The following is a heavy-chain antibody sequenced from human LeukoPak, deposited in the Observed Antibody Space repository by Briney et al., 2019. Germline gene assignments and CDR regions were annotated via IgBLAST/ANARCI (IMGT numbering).Heavy chain of an antibody. J-gene: IGHJ3*01. D-gene: IGHD2-2*01. CDR2: IKQDGSEK. CDR1: GFTFSNYW. V-gene: IGHV3-7*01. Sequence: PGGSLRLSCAASGFTFSNYWMIWVRQAPGKGLEWVANIKQDGSEKNYVDSVKGRFTISRDNAQNSLYLQMNSLRAEDTAVYYCASTATCSFWGQGTMVTVSS. CDR3: ASTATCSF.